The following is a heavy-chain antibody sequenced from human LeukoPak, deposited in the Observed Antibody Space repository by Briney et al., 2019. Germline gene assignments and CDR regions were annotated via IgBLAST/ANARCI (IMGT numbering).Heavy chain of an antibody. CDR1: GFTFNSYN. J-gene: IGHJ5*02. Sequence: GGPLRLSCAASGFTFNSYNMNWVRQAPGKGLEWLSYISGCSSTIYYADSVKGQFTISRDNAKNSLYLQMNSLSVEDTAVYYCTGGSSGTWRNYGFHPWGGETLVTVSS. D-gene: IGHD6-25*01. CDR2: ISGCSSTI. V-gene: IGHV3-48*04. CDR3: TGGSSGTWRNYGFHP.